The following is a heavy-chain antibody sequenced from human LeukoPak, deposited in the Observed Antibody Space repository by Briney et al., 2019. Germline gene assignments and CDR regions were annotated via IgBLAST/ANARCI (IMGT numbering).Heavy chain of an antibody. Sequence: SETLSLTCAVYGGSLSGYYWSWIRQPPGKGLEWIGEIKHSGSTNYNPSLKSRVTISVDTSKNQYSLELSSVTAADTAVYYCASVRGYYGSGNYYISDYYYMDVWGKGTTVTVSS. CDR1: GGSLSGYY. J-gene: IGHJ6*03. CDR2: IKHSGST. D-gene: IGHD3-10*01. CDR3: ASVRGYYGSGNYYISDYYYMDV. V-gene: IGHV4-34*01.